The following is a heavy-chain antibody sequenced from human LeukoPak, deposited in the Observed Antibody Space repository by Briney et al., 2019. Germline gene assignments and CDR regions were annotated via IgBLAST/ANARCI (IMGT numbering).Heavy chain of an antibody. CDR2: ISGSGGST. J-gene: IGHJ4*02. CDR1: GFTFSSYA. D-gene: IGHD3-10*01. V-gene: IGHV3-23*01. Sequence: GGSLRLSCAASGFTFSSYAMSWVRQAPGKGLEWVSAISGSGGSTYYADSVKGRFTISRDNSKNTLYLQMNSLRAEDTAVYYCARGSYYRSGSYYDYWGQGTLVTVSS. CDR3: ARGSYYRSGSYYDY.